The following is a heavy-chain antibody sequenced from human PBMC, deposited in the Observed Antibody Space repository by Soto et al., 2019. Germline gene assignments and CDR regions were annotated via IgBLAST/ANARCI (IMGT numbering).Heavy chain of an antibody. CDR1: GYTFTGYY. Sequence: QVQLVQSGAEVKKPGASVKVSCKASGYTFTGYYMHWVRQAPGQGLEWMGWINPNSGGTNYAQKFQGRVTMTRDTSISTAYMELSRLRSDDTAVYYCARAIEVVVVTASTPFDIWGQGTMVTVSS. J-gene: IGHJ3*02. V-gene: IGHV1-2*02. D-gene: IGHD2-21*02. CDR3: ARAIEVVVVTASTPFDI. CDR2: INPNSGGT.